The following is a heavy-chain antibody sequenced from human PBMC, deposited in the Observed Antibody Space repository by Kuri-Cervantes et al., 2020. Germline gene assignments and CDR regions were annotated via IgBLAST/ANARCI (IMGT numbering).Heavy chain of an antibody. CDR2: IGHGGDT. J-gene: IGHJ5*02. Sequence: GGSLRLSCAASGFTFNSNGMSWVRQAPGKGLEWVSGIGHGGDTYYSGSVKGRFTISRDNAKNSLYLQMNNLRAGDTAVYYCIRGAEEGFAPWGQGTLVTVSS. CDR3: IRGAEEGFAP. D-gene: IGHD1-14*01. CDR1: GFTFNSNG. V-gene: IGHV3-13*01.